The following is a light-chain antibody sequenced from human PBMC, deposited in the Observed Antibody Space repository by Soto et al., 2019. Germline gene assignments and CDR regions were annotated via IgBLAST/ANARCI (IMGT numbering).Light chain of an antibody. Sequence: EIVLTQSPGTLSLSPGERATLSCRASQSVSDSLAWYQQKPGQAPRLLIHGASTRATGIPARFSGSGSGTGFTLTISSLQSEDSAVYYCQQYHKWPPLTFGGGTKVEI. J-gene: IGKJ4*01. V-gene: IGKV3-15*01. CDR2: GAS. CDR1: QSVSDS. CDR3: QQYHKWPPLT.